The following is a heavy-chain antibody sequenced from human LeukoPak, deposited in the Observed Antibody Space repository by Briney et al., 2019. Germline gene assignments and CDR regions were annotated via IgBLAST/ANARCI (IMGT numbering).Heavy chain of an antibody. CDR3: ARETVVVVAATYYFDY. Sequence: GGSLRLSCAASGLTFSSYWMSWVRQAPGKGLEWVANIKQDGSEKYYVDSVKGRFTISRDNAKNSLYLQMNSLRAEDTAVHYCARETVVVVAATYYFDYWGQGTLVTVSS. J-gene: IGHJ4*02. D-gene: IGHD2-15*01. CDR1: GLTFSSYW. V-gene: IGHV3-7*01. CDR2: IKQDGSEK.